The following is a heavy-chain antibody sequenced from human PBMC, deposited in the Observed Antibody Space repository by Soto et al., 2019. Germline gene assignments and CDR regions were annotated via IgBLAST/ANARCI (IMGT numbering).Heavy chain of an antibody. CDR3: ARDSIVVVTARPLDY. V-gene: IGHV3-21*01. D-gene: IGHD2-21*02. J-gene: IGHJ4*02. CDR1: GFTFSSYS. Sequence: KPGGSLRLSCAASGFTFSSYSMNWVRQAPGKGLEWVSSISSSSSYIYYADSVKGRFTISRDNAKNSLYLQMNSLRAEDTAVYYCARDSIVVVTARPLDYWGQGTLVTVSS. CDR2: ISSSSSYI.